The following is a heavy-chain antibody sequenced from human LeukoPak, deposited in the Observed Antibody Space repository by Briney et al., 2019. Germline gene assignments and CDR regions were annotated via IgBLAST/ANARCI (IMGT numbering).Heavy chain of an antibody. V-gene: IGHV3-21*01. J-gene: IGHJ4*02. CDR3: ARDRRIAAAVTDY. CDR1: GFTFSSYS. D-gene: IGHD6-13*01. CDR2: ISSSSSYI. Sequence: GGSLRLSRAASGFTFSSYSMNWVRQAPGKGLEWVSSISSSSSYIYYADSVKGRFTISRDNAKNSLYLQMNSLRAEDTAVYYCARDRRIAAAVTDYWGQGTLVTVSS.